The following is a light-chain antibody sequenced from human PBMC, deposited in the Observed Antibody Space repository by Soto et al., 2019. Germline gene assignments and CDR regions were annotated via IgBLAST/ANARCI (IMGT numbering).Light chain of an antibody. Sequence: QSVLTQPPSVSAAPGQKVTISCSGSSSNIGNNYVSWYRQLPGTAPRLLIYDNNKRPSGIPDRFSGSKSGTSATLDITGLQTGDEADYYCGTCDSRLIGGIFGGGTKLT. CDR1: SSNIGNNY. V-gene: IGLV1-51*01. CDR3: GTCDSRLIGGI. CDR2: DNN. J-gene: IGLJ2*01.